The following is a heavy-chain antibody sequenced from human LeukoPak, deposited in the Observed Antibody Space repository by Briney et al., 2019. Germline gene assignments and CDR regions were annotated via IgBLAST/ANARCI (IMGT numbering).Heavy chain of an antibody. D-gene: IGHD3-3*01. CDR2: IYYSGST. Sequence: PGGSLRLSCAASGFTFSSYAMSWIRQPPGKGLEWIGSIYYSGSTYYNPSLKSRVTISVDTSKNQFSLKLSSVTAADTAVYYCARKNPYYDFWSGYFYYYYYYGMDVWGQGTTVTVSS. V-gene: IGHV4-39*01. J-gene: IGHJ6*02. CDR1: GFTFSSYA. CDR3: ARKNPYYDFWSGYFYYYYYYGMDV.